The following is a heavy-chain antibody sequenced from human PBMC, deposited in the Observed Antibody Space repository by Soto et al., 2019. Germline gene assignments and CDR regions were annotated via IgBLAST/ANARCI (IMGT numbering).Heavy chain of an antibody. J-gene: IGHJ4*02. D-gene: IGHD5-18*01. CDR3: ARRRDSYGDS. CDR1: GYSFTNYW. Sequence: EVQLVQCGAEVRKPGESLKISCKASGYSFTNYWIGWARQMPGKGLEWMGIIYPGDSESRYSPSFQGQVTISADKSISTAYLQWSSLEASDTAMYYCARRRDSYGDSWGQGTLVTVSP. CDR2: IYPGDSES. V-gene: IGHV5-51*01.